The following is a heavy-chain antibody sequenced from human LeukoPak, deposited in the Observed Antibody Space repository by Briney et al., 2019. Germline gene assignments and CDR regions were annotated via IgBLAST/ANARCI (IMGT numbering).Heavy chain of an antibody. CDR1: GGSISSYY. V-gene: IGHV4-59*01. CDR2: IYYSGST. Sequence: SETLSLTCTVSGGSISSYYWSWIRQPPGKGLEWIGYIYYSGSTNYNPSLKSRVTISVDTSKNQFSLKLSSVTAADTAVYYCARESHDYGDYWFDPWGQGTLVTVSS. D-gene: IGHD4-17*01. CDR3: ARESHDYGDYWFDP. J-gene: IGHJ5*02.